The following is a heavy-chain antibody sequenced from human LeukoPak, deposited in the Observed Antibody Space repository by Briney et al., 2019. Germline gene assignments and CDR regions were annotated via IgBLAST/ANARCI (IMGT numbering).Heavy chain of an antibody. CDR1: GFTFSSYA. J-gene: IGHJ4*02. CDR2: ISYDGSNK. D-gene: IGHD1-26*01. V-gene: IGHV3-30*04. Sequence: GGSLRLSCAASGFTFSSYAMHCVRQAPGKGLEWVAVISYDGSNKYYADSVKGRFTISRDNSKNTLYLQMNSLRAEDTAVYYCASGRRHNQANDYWGQGTLVTVSS. CDR3: ASGRRHNQANDY.